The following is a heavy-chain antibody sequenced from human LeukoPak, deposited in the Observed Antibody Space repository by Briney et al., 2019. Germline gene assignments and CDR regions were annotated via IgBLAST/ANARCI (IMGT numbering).Heavy chain of an antibody. Sequence: SETLSLTCTVSGVSISSSSYYWGWIRQPPGKGLEWIGSIYYSGSTYYNPSLKSRVTISVDTSKNQFSLKLSSVTAADTAVYYCARCPVVSRLPVAYYFDYWGQGTLVTVPS. CDR1: GVSISSSSYY. CDR2: IYYSGST. CDR3: ARCPVVSRLPVAYYFDY. J-gene: IGHJ4*02. D-gene: IGHD3-22*01. V-gene: IGHV4-39*07.